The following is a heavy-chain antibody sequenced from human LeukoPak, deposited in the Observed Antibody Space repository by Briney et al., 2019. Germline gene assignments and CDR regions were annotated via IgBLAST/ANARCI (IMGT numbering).Heavy chain of an antibody. Sequence: SETLSLTCTVSGYSISSGYYWGWIRQPPGKGLEWIGSIYHSGSTYYNPSLKSQVTISVDTSKNQFSLKLSSVTAADTAVYYCARPRHPRTIFGVVGNWFDPWGQGTLVTVSS. D-gene: IGHD3-3*01. CDR1: GYSISSGYY. V-gene: IGHV4-38-2*02. J-gene: IGHJ5*02. CDR2: IYHSGST. CDR3: ARPRHPRTIFGVVGNWFDP.